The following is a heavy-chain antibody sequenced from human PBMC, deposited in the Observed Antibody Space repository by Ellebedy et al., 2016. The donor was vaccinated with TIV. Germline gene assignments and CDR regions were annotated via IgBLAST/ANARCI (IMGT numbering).Heavy chain of an antibody. J-gene: IGHJ3*02. CDR2: ISGTGDST. Sequence: GESLKISCAASGFTFRYYAMIWGRQAPGKGLEWVSSISGTGDSTYYADSVKGRFTISIDNSNNTLYLHMNSLRAEDTAVYYCAKYYYASGNTNGETFDIWGQGTMVTVSS. CDR1: GFTFRYYA. CDR3: AKYYYASGNTNGETFDI. V-gene: IGHV3-23*01. D-gene: IGHD3-10*01.